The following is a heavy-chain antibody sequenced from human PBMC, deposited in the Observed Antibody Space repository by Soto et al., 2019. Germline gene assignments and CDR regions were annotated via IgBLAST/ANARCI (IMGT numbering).Heavy chain of an antibody. CDR3: GRHPDGIYY. D-gene: IGHD3-3*01. CDR1: GGSISSSSYY. CDR2: IYDSGST. J-gene: IGHJ4*02. V-gene: IGHV4-39*01. Sequence: SETLSLTCTVSGGSISSSSYYWGWIRQPPGKGREWIGSIYDSGSTYCNPSLNSRVTISVDTSKNQFALKLSSGPAAVTAVYYCGRHPDGIYYWGQGTLVTVSS.